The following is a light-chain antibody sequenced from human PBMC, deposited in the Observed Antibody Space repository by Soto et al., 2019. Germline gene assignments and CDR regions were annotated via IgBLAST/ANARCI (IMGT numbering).Light chain of an antibody. J-gene: IGKJ1*01. CDR2: DAS. CDR3: QQYVTGRP. V-gene: IGKV3-15*01. CDR1: QSVTSN. Sequence: EIVMTQSPATLSVSPGERATLSCRASQSVTSNLAWYQQKPGQAPRLLIYDASTRATGIPARFSGSGSGTEFTLTISSLQSEDFEVYYCQQYVTGRPFGQGTKVEI.